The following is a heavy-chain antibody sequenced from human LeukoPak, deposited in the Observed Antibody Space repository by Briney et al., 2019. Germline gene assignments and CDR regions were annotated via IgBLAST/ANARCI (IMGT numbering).Heavy chain of an antibody. CDR3: ARGSSSFLRDNWFDP. J-gene: IGHJ5*02. Sequence: GGSLRLSCAASGFTFSSYDMHWVRQATGKGLEWVSAIGTAGDTYYPGSVKGRFTTSRENAKNSLYLQMNSLRAGDTAVYYCARGSSSFLRDNWFDPWGQGTLVTVSS. D-gene: IGHD6-13*01. CDR2: IGTAGDT. V-gene: IGHV3-13*01. CDR1: GFTFSSYD.